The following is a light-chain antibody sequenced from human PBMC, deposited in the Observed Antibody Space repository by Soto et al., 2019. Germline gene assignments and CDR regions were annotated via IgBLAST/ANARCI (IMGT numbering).Light chain of an antibody. CDR1: PGISSW. V-gene: IGKV1-12*01. CDR3: QQANSFPYT. Sequence: DIQMTQSPSAVSASVGDRVTITCRASPGISSWLAWYQQKPGKAPKLLIYAASSVQSGVPSRFSGSGSGTYITVTTSILQPEDFASYYWQQANSFPYTFGQGTKLEIK. CDR2: AAS. J-gene: IGKJ2*01.